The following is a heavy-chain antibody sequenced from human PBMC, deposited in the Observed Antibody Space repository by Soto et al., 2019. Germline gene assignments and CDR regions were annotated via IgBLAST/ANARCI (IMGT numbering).Heavy chain of an antibody. CDR2: IYHSGST. D-gene: IGHD4-4*01. V-gene: IGHV4-30-2*01. CDR1: GGSISSGGYS. Sequence: SETLSLTCAVPGGSISSGGYSWSWIRQPPGKGLEWIGYIYHSGSTYYNPALKSRVTISVDRCKDQFSLRLSSVTAADTAGYYCARGDTETTFGYYYDMDVWGKGTTVTVS. J-gene: IGHJ6*04. CDR3: ARGDTETTFGYYYDMDV.